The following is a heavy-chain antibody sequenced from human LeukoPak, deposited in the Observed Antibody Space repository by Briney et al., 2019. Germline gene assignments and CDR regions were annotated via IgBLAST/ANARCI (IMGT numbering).Heavy chain of an antibody. J-gene: IGHJ4*02. CDR3: AEAPPGI. D-gene: IGHD3-10*01. V-gene: IGHV3-74*03. CDR2: INSDGSST. CDR1: GFTFSSYA. Sequence: PGGSLRLSCAASGFTFSSYAMSWVRQAPGKGLVWVSRINSDGSSTMYAESVKGRFTISRDNAKNTLFLQINSLRVEDTAVYYCAEAPPGIWGQGILVTVSS.